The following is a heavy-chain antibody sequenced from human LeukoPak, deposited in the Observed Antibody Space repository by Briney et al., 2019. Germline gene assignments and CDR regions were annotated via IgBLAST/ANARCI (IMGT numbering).Heavy chain of an antibody. V-gene: IGHV4-39*01. CDR3: ARHLFGEQWLFYYFDY. D-gene: IGHD6-19*01. CDR1: GGSISSSSYY. J-gene: IGHJ4*02. Sequence: SETLSLTCTVSGGSISSSSYYWGWIRQPPGKGLEWIGSIYYSGSTYYNPSLKSRVTISVDTSKNQFSLKLSSVTAADTAVYYCARHLFGEQWLFYYFDYWGQGTLVTVSS. CDR2: IYYSGST.